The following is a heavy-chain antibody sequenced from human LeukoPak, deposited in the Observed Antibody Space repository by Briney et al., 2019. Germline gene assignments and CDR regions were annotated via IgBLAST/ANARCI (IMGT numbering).Heavy chain of an antibody. D-gene: IGHD1-26*01. V-gene: IGHV3-30-3*01. Sequence: GGSLRLSCAASGFTFSSYAMHWVRQAPGKGLEWVAVISYDGTNKNYADSVKGRFTISRDNSKNTVYLQMNSLRVEDAAVYYCASDPRGSPYYFDYWGQGTLVTVSS. CDR2: ISYDGTNK. CDR1: GFTFSSYA. J-gene: IGHJ4*02. CDR3: ASDPRGSPYYFDY.